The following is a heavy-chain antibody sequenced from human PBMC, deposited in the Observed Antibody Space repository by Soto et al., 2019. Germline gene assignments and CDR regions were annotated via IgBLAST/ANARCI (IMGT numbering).Heavy chain of an antibody. J-gene: IGHJ4*02. Sequence: GASVKVSCKTSGYTFSNYDFSWVRQAPGQGLEWMGWVSNKNGVTNYAEKFRDRVTMTTDTSTNTIYMELRSLRSDDTAVYFCARERLNTGWYGFDHWRQRTQVTVSS. CDR3: ARERLNTGWYGFDH. V-gene: IGHV1-18*04. CDR2: VSNKNGVT. D-gene: IGHD2-8*02. CDR1: GYTFSNYD.